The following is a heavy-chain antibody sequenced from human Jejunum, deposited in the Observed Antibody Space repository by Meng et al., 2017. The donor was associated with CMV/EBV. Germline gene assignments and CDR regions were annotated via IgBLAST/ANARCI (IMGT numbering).Heavy chain of an antibody. CDR1: RYAFTSYD. Sequence: CKASRYAFTSYDIKWVRQATGQGLEWMGWMNPIRGNTVYAQKFQGRVTMTRNTSISTAYMELSSLTSEDTAVYYCARGLRIVGTALAFWGQGSLVTVSS. J-gene: IGHJ4*02. CDR3: ARGLRIVGTALAF. CDR2: MNPIRGNT. V-gene: IGHV1-8*01. D-gene: IGHD1-7*01.